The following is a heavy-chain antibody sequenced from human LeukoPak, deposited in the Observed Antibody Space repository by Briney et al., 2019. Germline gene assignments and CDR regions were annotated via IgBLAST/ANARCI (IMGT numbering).Heavy chain of an antibody. CDR3: AREANYYDSSGSFDY. V-gene: IGHV3-30-3*01. Sequence: GSLRLSCAASGFTFSSYAMHWVRQAPGKGLEGVAGISYDGSNKYYADSVKGRFTISRDNSKNTLYLQMNSLRAEDTAVYYCAREANYYDSSGSFDYWGQGTLVTVSS. J-gene: IGHJ4*02. CDR2: ISYDGSNK. CDR1: GFTFSSYA. D-gene: IGHD3-22*01.